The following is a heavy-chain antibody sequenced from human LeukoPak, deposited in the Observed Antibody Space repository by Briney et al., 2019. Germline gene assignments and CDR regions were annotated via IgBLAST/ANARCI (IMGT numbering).Heavy chain of an antibody. CDR2: IAGSDGFT. Sequence: GGSLRLSCAASGFPFSSYAMNWVRQAPGKGLEWVSVIAGSDGFTQYADSVKGRFTISRDNSKNTVYLQMNSLRVEDTAVYYCVRDFRSADYWGQGTLVTVSS. J-gene: IGHJ4*02. CDR1: GFPFSSYA. CDR3: VRDFRSADY. V-gene: IGHV3-23*01.